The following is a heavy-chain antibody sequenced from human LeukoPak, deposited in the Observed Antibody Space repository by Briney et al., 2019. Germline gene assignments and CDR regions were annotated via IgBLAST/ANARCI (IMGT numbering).Heavy chain of an antibody. CDR1: GFTFSSYS. CDR2: ISSSSSYI. V-gene: IGHV3-21*01. J-gene: IGHJ4*02. D-gene: IGHD3-10*01. Sequence: GGSLRLSCAASGFTFSSYSMNWVRQAPGKGLEWVSSISSSSSYIYYADSVKGRFTISRDNAKNSLYLQMNSLRAEDTAVYYCARGWFGELLSIDYWGQGTLVTVSS. CDR3: ARGWFGELLSIDY.